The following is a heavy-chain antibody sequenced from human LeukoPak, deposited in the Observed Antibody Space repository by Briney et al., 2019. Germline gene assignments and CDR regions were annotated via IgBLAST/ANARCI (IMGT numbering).Heavy chain of an antibody. Sequence: ASVKVSCKASGGTFSSYAISWVRQAPGQGLEWMGWISAYNGNTNYAQKLQGRVTMTTDTSTSTAYMELRSLRSDDTAVYYCARDITVTTHAEYFQHWGQGTLVTVSS. CDR2: ISAYNGNT. CDR3: ARDITVTTHAEYFQH. CDR1: GGTFSSYA. V-gene: IGHV1-18*01. J-gene: IGHJ1*01. D-gene: IGHD4-17*01.